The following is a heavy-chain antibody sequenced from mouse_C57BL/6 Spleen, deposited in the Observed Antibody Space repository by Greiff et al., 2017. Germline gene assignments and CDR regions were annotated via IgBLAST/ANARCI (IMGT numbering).Heavy chain of an antibody. CDR3: ARRKNYYGSSPYAMDY. D-gene: IGHD1-1*01. J-gene: IGHJ4*01. CDR2: INPNYGTT. Sequence: VHVKQSGPELVKPGASVKISCKASGYSFTDYNMNWVKQSNGKSLEWIGVINPNYGTTSYNQKFKGKATLTVDQSSSTAYMQLNSLTSEDSAVYNCARRKNYYGSSPYAMDYWGQGTSVTVSS. CDR1: GYSFTDYN. V-gene: IGHV1-39*01.